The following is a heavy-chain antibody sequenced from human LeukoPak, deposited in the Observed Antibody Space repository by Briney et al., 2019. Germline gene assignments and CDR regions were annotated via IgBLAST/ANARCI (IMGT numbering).Heavy chain of an antibody. CDR1: GFTFSSYS. CDR3: ARDQGTLFGELLSEDY. J-gene: IGHJ4*02. D-gene: IGHD3-10*01. V-gene: IGHV3-21*01. Sequence: GGSLRLSCAASGFTFSSYSMNWVRQAPGKGLEWVSSISSSSSYIYYADSVKGRFTISRDNAKNSLYLQMNSPRAEDTAVYYCARDQGTLFGELLSEDYWGQGTLVTVSS. CDR2: ISSSSSYI.